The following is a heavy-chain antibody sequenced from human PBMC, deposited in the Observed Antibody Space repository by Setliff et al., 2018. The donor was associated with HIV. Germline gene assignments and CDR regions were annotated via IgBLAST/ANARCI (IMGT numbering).Heavy chain of an antibody. D-gene: IGHD1-26*01. V-gene: IGHV1-18*01. CDR3: AREGIVGATLRYYYYAMDV. J-gene: IGHJ6*02. Sequence: ASVKVSCKASGYTFTSYGISWVRQAPGQGLEWMGWISVYKGNTNYAQKRQGRVTMTTDTSTSTAYMELRSLRSDDTAVYYCAREGIVGATLRYYYYAMDVWGQGTTVTVSS. CDR2: ISVYKGNT. CDR1: GYTFTSYG.